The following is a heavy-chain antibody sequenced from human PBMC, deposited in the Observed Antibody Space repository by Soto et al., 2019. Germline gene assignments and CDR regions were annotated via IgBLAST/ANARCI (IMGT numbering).Heavy chain of an antibody. D-gene: IGHD2-2*01. V-gene: IGHV3-23*01. CDR2: ISASGDKT. J-gene: IGHJ4*02. Sequence: EVQLLESGGDLVQPGGSLRLSCAASGFSLSNYAMTWVRQAPGKGLEWVAGISASGDKTSYADSVEGRFIISRDNFKTTFYLQMNSLRPEDTALYYCASDCSSSSFSVWRDWGQGTLVIVSS. CDR3: ASDCSSSSFSVWRD. CDR1: GFSLSNYA.